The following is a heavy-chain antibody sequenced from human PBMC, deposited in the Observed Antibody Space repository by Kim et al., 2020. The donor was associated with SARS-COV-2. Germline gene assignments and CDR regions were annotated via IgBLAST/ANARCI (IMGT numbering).Heavy chain of an antibody. CDR2: INHSGST. D-gene: IGHD3-10*01. CDR1: GGSFSGYY. CDR3: ARGPLGTMVRGVIPFDY. J-gene: IGHJ4*01. V-gene: IGHV4-34*01. Sequence: SETLSLTCAVYGGSFSGYYWSWIRQPPGKGLEWIGEINHSGSTNYNPSLKSRVTISVDTSKNQFSLKLSSVTAADTAVYYCARGPLGTMVRGVIPFDYWG.